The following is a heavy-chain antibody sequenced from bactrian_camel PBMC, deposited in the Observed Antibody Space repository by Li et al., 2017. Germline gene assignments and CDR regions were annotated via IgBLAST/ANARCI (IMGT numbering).Heavy chain of an antibody. V-gene: IGHV3S40*01. Sequence: VQLVESGGGLVQPGGSLRLSCAASRFRFSDYDMSWVRQAPGKGLEHVSGINSGGDSTYYAGSVKGRFTISRDNAKNTVYLQMHSLRSEDTALYYCASDLYCSNGYCVGHYWGQGTQVTVS. CDR2: INSGGDST. CDR1: RFRFSDYD. D-gene: IGHD2*01. J-gene: IGHJ4*01. CDR3: ASDLYCSNGYCVGHY.